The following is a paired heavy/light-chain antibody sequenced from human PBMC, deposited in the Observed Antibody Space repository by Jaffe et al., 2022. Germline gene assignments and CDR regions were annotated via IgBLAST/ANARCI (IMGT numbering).Heavy chain of an antibody. Sequence: DVQLVQSGAVLKKPGESLRISCKGSGFTFTDYWIGWVRQMPGKGLDWMGIIYPDDSDTRYSPSFRGQVTISADKSITTAYLQWSSLRPSDSAIYFCVSHAYSGYSVFDYWGQGTLVTVSS. V-gene: IGHV5-51*03. D-gene: IGHD3-22*01. CDR1: GFTFTDYW. CDR3: VSHAYSGYSVFDY. J-gene: IGHJ4*02. CDR2: IYPDDSDT.
Light chain of an antibody. CDR3: CSYAYGSTYV. CDR2: AVT. Sequence: QSALTQPASVSGSPGQSITISCTGTSSDVGSYNLVSWYQQHPGKAPKLMIYAVTKRPSGVSDRFSGSKSDNTASLTISGLQAEDEADYYCCSYAYGSTYVFGTGTEVTVL. V-gene: IGLV2-23*02. J-gene: IGLJ1*01. CDR1: SSDVGSYNL.